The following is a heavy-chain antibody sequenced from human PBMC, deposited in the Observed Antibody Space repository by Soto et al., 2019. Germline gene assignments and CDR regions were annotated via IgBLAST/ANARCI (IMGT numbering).Heavy chain of an antibody. Sequence: QVQLVQSGAEVKKPGSSVKVSCKASGGTFSSYAISWVRQAPGQGLEWMGGIIPIFGTANYAQKFQGRVTITADESTSTAYMELSSLRSEDTAVYYCASKYCISTSCYSYYGMDVWGQGTTVTVSS. CDR2: IIPIFGTA. CDR1: GGTFSSYA. CDR3: ASKYCISTSCYSYYGMDV. J-gene: IGHJ6*02. V-gene: IGHV1-69*12. D-gene: IGHD2-2*01.